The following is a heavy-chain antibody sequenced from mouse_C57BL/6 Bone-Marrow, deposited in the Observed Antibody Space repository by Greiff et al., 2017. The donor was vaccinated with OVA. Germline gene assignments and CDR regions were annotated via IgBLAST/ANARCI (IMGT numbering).Heavy chain of an antibody. D-gene: IGHD2-4*01. V-gene: IGHV3-8*01. J-gene: IGHJ3*01. CDR3: ARRDYDRGFAY. Sequence: EVKLQESGPGLAKPSQTLSLTCSVTGYSITSAYWNWIRKFPGNKLEYMGYISYSGSTYYNPSLKSRISLTRDTSKNQYYLQLNSVTTEDTATYYCARRDYDRGFAYWGQGTLVTVSA. CDR1: GYSITSAY. CDR2: ISYSGST.